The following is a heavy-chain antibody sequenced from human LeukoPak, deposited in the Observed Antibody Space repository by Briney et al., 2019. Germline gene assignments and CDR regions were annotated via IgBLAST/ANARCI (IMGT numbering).Heavy chain of an antibody. CDR3: AKVVSGKWGGLDI. J-gene: IGHJ3*02. CDR2: LRDNWCST. Sequence: GGSLRLFRAASGFTFRSSSVLWVRQASAKGLECVSTLRDNWCSTFYADSVKGRFTISRDNPKNTLYLQMNSLRAEDTALYYCAKVVSGKWGGLDIGGEGTMVPVSS. D-gene: IGHD1-14*01. V-gene: IGHV3-23*01. CDR1: GFTFRSSS.